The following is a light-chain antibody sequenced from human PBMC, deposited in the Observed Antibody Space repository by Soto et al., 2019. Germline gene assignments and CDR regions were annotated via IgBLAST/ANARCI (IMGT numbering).Light chain of an antibody. Sequence: QSALTQPASVSGSPGQSITISCSGTSSDIGSYNHVAWYQQFPGKAPKLMIYEVSNRPSGVSNRFSGSKSGNTASLTISGLQAEDEADYYCSSYISRSRVFGTGTKVTVL. J-gene: IGLJ1*01. V-gene: IGLV2-14*01. CDR2: EVS. CDR1: SSDIGSYNH. CDR3: SSYISRSRV.